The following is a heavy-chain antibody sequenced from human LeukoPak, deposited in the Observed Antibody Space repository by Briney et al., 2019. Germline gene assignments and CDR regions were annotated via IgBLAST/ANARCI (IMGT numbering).Heavy chain of an antibody. CDR3: ARGGRDYYDSSGNDAFDI. CDR1: GYTFTSYA. CDR2: INTNTGNP. D-gene: IGHD3-22*01. J-gene: IGHJ3*02. V-gene: IGHV7-4-1*02. Sequence: ASVKVSCKASGYTFTSYAMNWVRQAPGQGLEWMGWINTNTGNPTYAQGFTGRFVFSLDTSVSTAYLQISSLRAEDTAVYYCARGGRDYYDSSGNDAFDIWGQGTMVTVSS.